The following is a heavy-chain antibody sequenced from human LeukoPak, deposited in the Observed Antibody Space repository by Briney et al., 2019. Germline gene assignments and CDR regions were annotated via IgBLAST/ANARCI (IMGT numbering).Heavy chain of an antibody. Sequence: GGSLRLSCAASGFTFSSYSMNWVRQVPGKGLEWVSSISSSSRYIYYADSVKGRFTISRDNAKNSLYLQMNSLRAEDTAVYYCARVWGYYYDIWGQGTLVTVSS. V-gene: IGHV3-21*01. D-gene: IGHD3-22*01. J-gene: IGHJ4*02. CDR1: GFTFSSYS. CDR2: ISSSSRYI. CDR3: ARVWGYYYDI.